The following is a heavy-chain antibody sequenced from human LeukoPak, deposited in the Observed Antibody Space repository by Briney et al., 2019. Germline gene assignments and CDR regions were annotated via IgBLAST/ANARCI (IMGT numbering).Heavy chain of an antibody. J-gene: IGHJ6*03. CDR1: GFTFSSYS. V-gene: IGHV3-21*01. Sequence: GGSLRLSCAASGFTFSSYSVNWVRQAPGKVLEWVSSISSSSSYIYYADSVKGRFTISRHNAKNSLYLQMNSLRAEDTAVYYCARAYSGTYGLGYYYMDVWGKGTTVTISS. D-gene: IGHD1-26*01. CDR3: ARAYSGTYGLGYYYMDV. CDR2: ISSSSSYI.